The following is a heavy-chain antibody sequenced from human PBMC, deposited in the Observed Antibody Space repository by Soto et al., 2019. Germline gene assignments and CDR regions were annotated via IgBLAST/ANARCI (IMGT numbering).Heavy chain of an antibody. CDR2: ISAYNGNT. CDR3: ARDYQEQLADYYYYYGMDV. Sequence: ASVKVSGKASGYTFTSYGISWVRQAPGQGLECMGWISAYNGNTNYAQKLQGRVTMTTDTSTSTAYMELRSLRSDDTAVYYCARDYQEQLADYYYYYGMDVWGQGTTVTVSS. D-gene: IGHD6-13*01. CDR1: GYTFTSYG. J-gene: IGHJ6*02. V-gene: IGHV1-18*04.